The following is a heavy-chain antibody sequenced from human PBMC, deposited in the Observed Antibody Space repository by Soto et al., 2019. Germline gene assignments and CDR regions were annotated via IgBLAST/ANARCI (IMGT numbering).Heavy chain of an antibody. CDR1: GGSISSGGYY. CDR3: ARASSGSYAPLGDYGMDV. D-gene: IGHD3-10*01. J-gene: IGHJ6*02. Sequence: SETLSLTCTVSGGSISSGGYYWSWIRQHPGKGLERIGYIYYSGSTYYNPSLKSRVTISVDTSKNQFSLKLSSVTAADTAVYYCARASSGSYAPLGDYGMDVWGQGTTVTVSS. V-gene: IGHV4-31*03. CDR2: IYYSGST.